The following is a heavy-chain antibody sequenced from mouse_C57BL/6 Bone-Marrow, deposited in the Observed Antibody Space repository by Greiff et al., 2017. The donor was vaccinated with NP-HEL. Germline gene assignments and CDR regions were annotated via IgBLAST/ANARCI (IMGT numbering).Heavy chain of an antibody. Sequence: QVQLQQSGAELVKPGASVKISCKASGYAFSSYWMNWVKQRPGKGLEWIGQIYPGDGDTNYNGKFKGKATLTADKSSSAAYMQLSSLTSEDSAVYFCARRYYGYWYFDVWGTGTTVTVSS. CDR3: ARRYYGYWYFDV. V-gene: IGHV1-80*01. CDR1: GYAFSSYW. D-gene: IGHD1-1*01. CDR2: IYPGDGDT. J-gene: IGHJ1*03.